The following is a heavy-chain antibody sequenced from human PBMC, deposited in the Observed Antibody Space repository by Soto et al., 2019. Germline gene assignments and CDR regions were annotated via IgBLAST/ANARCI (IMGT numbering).Heavy chain of an antibody. CDR1: GGSISSYY. CDR3: ARGAVAGIFDY. J-gene: IGHJ4*02. Sequence: PSETLSLTCTVSGGSISSYYWSWIRQPPGKGLEWIGYIYYSGSTNYNPSLKSRVTISVDTSKNQFSLKLSSVTAADTAVYYCARGAVAGIFDYWGQGTLVTVSS. V-gene: IGHV4-59*01. CDR2: IYYSGST. D-gene: IGHD6-19*01.